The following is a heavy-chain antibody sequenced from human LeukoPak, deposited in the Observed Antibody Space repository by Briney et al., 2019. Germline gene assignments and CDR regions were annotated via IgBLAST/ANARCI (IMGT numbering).Heavy chain of an antibody. CDR3: ARSLWPEDY. J-gene: IGHJ4*02. CDR2: INQDGNRQ. D-gene: IGHD2-21*01. Sequence: VEWVAHINQDGNRQNYVDSVGGRFTISKDNAKNSVYLQMNSLRAEDTAVYYCARSLWPEDYWGQGILVTVSS. V-gene: IGHV3-7*01.